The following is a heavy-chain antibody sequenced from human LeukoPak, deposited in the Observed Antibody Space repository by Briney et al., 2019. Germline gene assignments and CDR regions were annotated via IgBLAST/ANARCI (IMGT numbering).Heavy chain of an antibody. J-gene: IGHJ4*02. CDR2: IYPADSDT. D-gene: IGHD1-1*01. Sequence: GESLKISCKGYGYSFSRNWIGWVRQMPGKGLEWMGIIYPADSDTRYSPSFQGQVTISADKSISTAFPQWSSLKASDTAMYYCARPGTTGTTIWGQGTLVTVSS. V-gene: IGHV5-51*01. CDR1: GYSFSRNW. CDR3: ARPGTTGTTI.